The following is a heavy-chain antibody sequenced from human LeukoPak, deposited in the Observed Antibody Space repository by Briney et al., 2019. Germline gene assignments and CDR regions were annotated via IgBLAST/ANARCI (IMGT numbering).Heavy chain of an antibody. CDR2: ISNYFGVT. D-gene: IGHD2-2*01. CDR1: GFRFSSFG. J-gene: IGHJ6*03. CDR3: ARLRYCSSTSCSITIFGVPLDYYYYYMDV. V-gene: IGHV1-18*04. Sequence: ASVKVSCKASGFRFSSFGVSWVRQAPGQGLEWMGWISNYFGVTHYAEKFEDRVTMTVDTSTSTAYMELRSLKSEDAAVYYCARLRYCSSTSCSITIFGVPLDYYYYYMDVWGKGTTVTVSS.